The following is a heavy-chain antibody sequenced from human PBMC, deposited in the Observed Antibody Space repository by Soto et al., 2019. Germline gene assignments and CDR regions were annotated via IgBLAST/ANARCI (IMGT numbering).Heavy chain of an antibody. CDR2: IKSKTDGGTT. CDR1: GVTFSNAW. D-gene: IGHD2-15*01. CDR3: TTMRIWDIVVVVAYYYYYYMDV. J-gene: IGHJ6*03. V-gene: IGHV3-15*01. Sequence: GGSLRLSCASSGVTFSNAWMSWVRQAPGKGLEWVGRIKSKTDGGTTDYAAPVKGRFTISRDDSKNTLYLQMNSLKTEDTAVYYCTTMRIWDIVVVVAYYYYYYMDVWGKGTTVTVSS.